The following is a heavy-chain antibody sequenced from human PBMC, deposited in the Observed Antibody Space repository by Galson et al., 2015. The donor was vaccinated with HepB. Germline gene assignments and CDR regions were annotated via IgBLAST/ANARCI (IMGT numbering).Heavy chain of an antibody. CDR3: ARDGCGGDCSSYNWFDP. V-gene: IGHV1-69*13. Sequence: SVKVSCKASGGTFSSYAISWVRQAPGQGLEWMGGIIPIFGTANYAQKFQGRVTITADESTSTAYMELSSLRSEDTAVYYCARDGCGGDCSSYNWFDPWGQGTLVTVSS. CDR2: IIPIFGTA. CDR1: GGTFSSYA. J-gene: IGHJ5*02. D-gene: IGHD2-21*02.